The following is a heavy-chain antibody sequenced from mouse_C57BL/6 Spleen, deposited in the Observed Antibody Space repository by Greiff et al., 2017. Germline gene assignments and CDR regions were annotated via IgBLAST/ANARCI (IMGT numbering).Heavy chain of an antibody. CDR1: GYTFTSYW. D-gene: IGHD2-4*01. CDR3: AILRDYALYYFDY. J-gene: IGHJ2*01. V-gene: IGHV1-74*01. Sequence: VQLQQPGAELVKPGASVKVSCKASGYTFTSYWMHWVKQRPGQGLEWIGRIHPSDSDTNYNQKFKGKATLTVDKSSSTAYMQLSSLTSKDSAVYYCAILRDYALYYFDYWGQGTTLTVSS. CDR2: IHPSDSDT.